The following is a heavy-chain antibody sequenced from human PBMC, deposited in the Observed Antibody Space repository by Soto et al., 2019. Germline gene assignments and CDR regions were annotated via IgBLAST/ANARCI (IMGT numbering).Heavy chain of an antibody. CDR3: AAEWGYIVGATTGAFDI. CDR1: GGTFSSYA. CDR2: IIVSSGTA. Sequence: ASVKVSCKASGGTFSSYAISWVRQAPGQGLEWIGWIIVSSGTANYAQKFQGRATITADMSTSTAYMELSSLRSEDTAVYYCAAEWGYIVGATTGAFDIWGQGTMVTVSS. V-gene: IGHV1-69*06. J-gene: IGHJ3*02. D-gene: IGHD1-26*01.